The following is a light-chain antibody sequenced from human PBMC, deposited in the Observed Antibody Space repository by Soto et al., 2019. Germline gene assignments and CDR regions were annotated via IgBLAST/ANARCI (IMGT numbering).Light chain of an antibody. CDR1: QDIRGA. CDR2: DVS. V-gene: IGKV1-13*02. J-gene: IGKJ5*01. CDR3: QQFNSYPIT. Sequence: AIQVTQSPSSLSASVGDRVTMTCRASQDIRGALAWYQQKSGKPPNLLIYDVSTLEGGVPSRFSDSGSGTEFTLTISSLQPEDFGPYYCQQFNSYPITFGHGTRLEIK.